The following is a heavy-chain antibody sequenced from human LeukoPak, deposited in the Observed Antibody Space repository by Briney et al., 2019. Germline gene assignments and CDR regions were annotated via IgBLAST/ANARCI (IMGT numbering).Heavy chain of an antibody. CDR3: VTSPTARDGLGI. CDR1: GFSFSSYW. CDR2: MNQDGSAI. J-gene: IGHJ3*02. Sequence: SGGSLRLSCVASGFSFSSYWMSWVRRAPGKGLEWVANMNQDGSAIYYVGSVKGRFTISRDNAKNSLYLQMNSLRAADTAMYYCVTSPTARDGLGIWGQGTMVTVSS. V-gene: IGHV3-7*02. D-gene: IGHD2-2*01.